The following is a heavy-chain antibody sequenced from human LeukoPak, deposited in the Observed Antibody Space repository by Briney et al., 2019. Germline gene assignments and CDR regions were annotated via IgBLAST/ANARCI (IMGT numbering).Heavy chain of an antibody. CDR2: ISGSGGST. V-gene: IGHV3-23*01. CDR1: GFTFSSYA. D-gene: IGHD3-10*01. Sequence: PGGSLRLSCAASGFTFSSYAMSWVRQAPGKGLEWVSAISGSGGSTYYADSVKGRFTISRDNSKDTLYLQMNSLRAEDTAVYYCAKDYSYYYGNDYFDYWGQGTLVTVSS. CDR3: AKDYSYYYGNDYFDY. J-gene: IGHJ4*02.